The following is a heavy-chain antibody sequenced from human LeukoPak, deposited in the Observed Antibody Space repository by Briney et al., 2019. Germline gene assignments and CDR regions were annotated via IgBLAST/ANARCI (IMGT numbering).Heavy chain of an antibody. CDR2: IKQDGGET. D-gene: IGHD4-11*01. Sequence: GGSLRLSCAASGFPFSSYWMAWVRQAPGKGLEWVASIKQDGGETFYVNSVKGRFTISRDNAKNSLYLQMNSLRAEDTAVYYCTREDHSNYNYWGQGTLVTVSS. V-gene: IGHV3-7*01. J-gene: IGHJ4*02. CDR1: GFPFSSYW. CDR3: TREDHSNYNY.